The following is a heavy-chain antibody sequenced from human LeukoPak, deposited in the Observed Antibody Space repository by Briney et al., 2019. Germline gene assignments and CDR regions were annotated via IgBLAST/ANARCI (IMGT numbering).Heavy chain of an antibody. CDR3: ARARGYSYGYYFDY. CDR2: IYYSGST. D-gene: IGHD5-18*01. CDR1: GVSISSSSYY. Sequence: SETLSLTCTVSGVSISSSSYYWGWIRQPPGKGLEWIGSIYYSGSTYYNPSLKSRVTISVDTSKNQFSLKLSSVTAADTAVYYCARARGYSYGYYFDYWGQGTLVTVSS. V-gene: IGHV4-39*07. J-gene: IGHJ4*02.